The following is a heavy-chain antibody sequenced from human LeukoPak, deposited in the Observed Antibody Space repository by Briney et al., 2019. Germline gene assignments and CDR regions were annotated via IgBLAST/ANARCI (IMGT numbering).Heavy chain of an antibody. CDR3: AKDIYSSSPYGMDV. V-gene: IGHV3-9*01. CDR1: GFTFDDYA. D-gene: IGHD6-13*01. CDR2: ISWNSGSI. Sequence: GGSLRLSCAASGFTFDDYAMHWVRQAPGKGLEWVSGISWNSGSIGYADSVKGRFTISRDNAKNSLYLQMNSLGAEDTALYYCAKDIYSSSPYGMDVWGQGTTVTVSS. J-gene: IGHJ6*02.